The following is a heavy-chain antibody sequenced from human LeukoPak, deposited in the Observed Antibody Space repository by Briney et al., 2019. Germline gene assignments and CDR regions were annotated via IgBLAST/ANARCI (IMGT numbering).Heavy chain of an antibody. CDR2: IYTSGST. Sequence: SETLSLTCTVSGGSISRYYWSWIRPPAGKGLEWIARIYTSGSTNYNPSLKSRVTMSVDTSKNQFSLKLSSVTAADTAVYYCARSACYYDSSGYYWDAFDIWGQGTMVTVSS. V-gene: IGHV4-4*07. CDR3: ARSACYYDSSGYYWDAFDI. J-gene: IGHJ3*02. CDR1: GGSISRYY. D-gene: IGHD3-22*01.